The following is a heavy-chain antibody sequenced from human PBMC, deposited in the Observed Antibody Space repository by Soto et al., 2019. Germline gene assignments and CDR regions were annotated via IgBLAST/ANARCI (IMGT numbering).Heavy chain of an antibody. V-gene: IGHV1-3*01. D-gene: IGHD6-6*01. Sequence: QVQLVQSGAEVKKPAASVKVSCKASGYTFSTYAMHWVRQAPGQRLEWMGWINAGNGNTKYSQKFQGRVTITRDTSASTAYMELSSLRSADTAMYYCARGSIAVPTIYYCCYMDFWGKGTTVTVSS. CDR3: ARGSIAVPTIYYCCYMDF. CDR1: GYTFSTYA. J-gene: IGHJ6*03. CDR2: INAGNGNT.